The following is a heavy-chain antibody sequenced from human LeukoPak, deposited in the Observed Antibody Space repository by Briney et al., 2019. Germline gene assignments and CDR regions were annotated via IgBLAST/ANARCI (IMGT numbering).Heavy chain of an antibody. V-gene: IGHV1-2*02. Sequence: ASVKVSCKASGYTLTGYYMHWVRQAPGQGLEWMGWINPNSGGTNYAQKFQGRVTMTRDTSISTAYMELSRLRSDDTAVYYCARDSHDSSGYYRWGQGTLVTVSS. D-gene: IGHD3-22*01. CDR1: GYTLTGYY. J-gene: IGHJ5*02. CDR2: INPNSGGT. CDR3: ARDSHDSSGYYR.